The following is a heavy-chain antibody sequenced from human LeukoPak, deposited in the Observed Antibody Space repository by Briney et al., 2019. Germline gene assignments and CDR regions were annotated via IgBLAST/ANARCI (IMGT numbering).Heavy chain of an antibody. V-gene: IGHV3-9*01. D-gene: IGHD6-13*01. CDR2: IRWNSGSI. J-gene: IGHJ4*02. CDR1: GFTLDDYA. CDR3: AKDAAAGTGVFDY. Sequence: GGSLRLSCAASGFTLDDYAMHWVRQAPGKGLEWVSGIRWNSGSIGYADSVKGRFTISRDNAKNSLYLQMNSLRAEDTALYYCAKDAAAGTGVFDYWGQGTLVTVSS.